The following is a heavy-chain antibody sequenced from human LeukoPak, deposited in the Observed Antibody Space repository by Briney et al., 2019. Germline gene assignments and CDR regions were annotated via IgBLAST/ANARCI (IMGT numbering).Heavy chain of an antibody. D-gene: IGHD5-18*01. Sequence: GGSLRLSCAASGFTFSSYGMSWFRQAPGKGLEWVANIKKDGSEKYYVDSVKGRFTISRDNAKTSLYLQMNSLRAEDTAVYYCARDLSGVTGYTYGRGIDYWGQGTLVTVSS. CDR2: IKKDGSEK. CDR3: ARDLSGVTGYTYGRGIDY. V-gene: IGHV3-7*01. J-gene: IGHJ4*02. CDR1: GFTFSSYG.